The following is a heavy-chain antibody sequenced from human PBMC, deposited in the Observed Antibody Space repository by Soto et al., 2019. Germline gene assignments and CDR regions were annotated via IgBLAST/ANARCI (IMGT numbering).Heavy chain of an antibody. V-gene: IGHV4-38-2*02. J-gene: IGHJ6*02. Sequence: PAETLYLICSVSAYSISSGYYWGWGRQPPGKGLEWIGSIYHSGSTYYNPSLKSRVTISVDTSKNQFSLKLSSVTAADTAVYYCARAQPPYYDILTGYYTPYYYYGMDVGGQGTTVT. D-gene: IGHD3-9*01. CDR2: IYHSGST. CDR3: ARAQPPYYDILTGYYTPYYYYGMDV. CDR1: AYSISSGYY.